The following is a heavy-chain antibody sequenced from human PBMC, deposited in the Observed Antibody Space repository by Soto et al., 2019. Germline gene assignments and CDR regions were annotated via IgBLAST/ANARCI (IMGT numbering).Heavy chain of an antibody. V-gene: IGHV1-45*02. Sequence: SVKVSCKASGYTFTGYYMHWVRQAPGQGLEWMGWITPFNGNTNYAQKFQDRVTITRDRSMSTAYMELSSLRSEDTAMYYCASSGIAVAGTYGELDYWGQGTLVTV. D-gene: IGHD6-19*01. J-gene: IGHJ4*02. CDR1: GYTFTGYY. CDR2: ITPFNGNT. CDR3: ASSGIAVAGTYGELDY.